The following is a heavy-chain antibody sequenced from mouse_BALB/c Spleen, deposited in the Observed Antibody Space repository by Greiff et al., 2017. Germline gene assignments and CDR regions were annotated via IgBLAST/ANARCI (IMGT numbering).Heavy chain of an antibody. V-gene: IGHV1S81*02. CDR2: INPSNGRT. Sequence: QVQLKQPGAELVKPGASVKLSCKASGYTFTSYWMHWVKQRPGQGLEWIGEINPSNGRTNYNEKFKSKATLTVDKSSSTAYMQLSSLTSEDSAVYYCSIYYGKGMDYWGQGTSVTVSS. D-gene: IGHD2-1*01. J-gene: IGHJ4*01. CDR1: GYTFTSYW. CDR3: SIYYGKGMDY.